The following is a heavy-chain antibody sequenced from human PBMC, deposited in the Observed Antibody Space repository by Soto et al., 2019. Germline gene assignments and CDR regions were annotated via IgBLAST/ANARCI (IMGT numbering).Heavy chain of an antibody. CDR1: GFTFSNAW. CDR2: IKSKTDGGTT. CDR3: TTRLEWPTNNWFDP. V-gene: IGHV3-15*01. J-gene: IGHJ5*02. Sequence: GGSLRLSCAASGFTFSNAWMSLVRQAPGKGLEWVGRIKSKTDGGTTDYAAPVKGRFTISRDDSKNTLYLQMNSLKTEDTAVYYCTTRLEWPTNNWFDPWGQGTLVTVSS. D-gene: IGHD3-3*01.